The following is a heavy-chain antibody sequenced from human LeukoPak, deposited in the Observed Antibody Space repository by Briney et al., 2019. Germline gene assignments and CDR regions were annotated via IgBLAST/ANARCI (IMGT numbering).Heavy chain of an antibody. D-gene: IGHD3-22*01. CDR2: IIPIFGIA. Sequence: SVKVSCKASGGTFSSYAISWVRQAPGQGLEWMGRIIPIFGIANYAQKFQGRVTITADKPTSTAYMELSSLRSEDTAVYYCARGGGYYSIPFDYWGQGTLVTVSS. CDR3: ARGGGYYSIPFDY. J-gene: IGHJ4*02. V-gene: IGHV1-69*04. CDR1: GGTFSSYA.